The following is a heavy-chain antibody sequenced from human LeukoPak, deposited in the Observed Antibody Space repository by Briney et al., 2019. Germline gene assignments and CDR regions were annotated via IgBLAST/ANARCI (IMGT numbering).Heavy chain of an antibody. Sequence: SETLSLTCTVSGGSISSYYWSWIRQPPGKGLEWIGYIYYSGSTNYNPSLKSRVTISVDTSKNQFSLKLSSVTAADTAVYYCARGDGSGSYSKLWWEKSYYYYMDVWGKGTTVTISS. V-gene: IGHV4-59*01. CDR3: ARGDGSGSYSKLWWEKSYYYYMDV. D-gene: IGHD3-10*01. CDR2: IYYSGST. CDR1: GGSISSYY. J-gene: IGHJ6*03.